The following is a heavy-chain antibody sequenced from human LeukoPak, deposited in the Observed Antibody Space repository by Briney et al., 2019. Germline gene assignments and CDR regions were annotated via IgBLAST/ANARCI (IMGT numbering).Heavy chain of an antibody. D-gene: IGHD6-19*01. CDR3: ARQGGVHSSRGPHDY. CDR2: IYHSGST. J-gene: IGHJ4*02. CDR1: GGSISSSNW. V-gene: IGHV4-4*02. Sequence: PSETLSLTCAVSGGSISSSNWWSWVRQPPGKGLEWIGEIYHSGSTNYNPSLKSRVTISVDKSKNQFSLKLSSVTAADTAVYYCARQGGVHSSRGPHDYWGQGTLVTVSS.